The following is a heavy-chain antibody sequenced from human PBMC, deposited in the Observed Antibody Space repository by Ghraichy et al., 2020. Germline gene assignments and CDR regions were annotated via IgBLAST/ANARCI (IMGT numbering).Heavy chain of an antibody. D-gene: IGHD6-19*01. CDR2: IKKDGSEK. CDR3: ARDLGSGWYFDY. V-gene: IGHV3-7*01. CDR1: GFTFSSYW. Sequence: GVSLRLSCAAAGFTFSSYWMRWVRQAPGKGLEWVANIKKDGSEKYYVDSVKGRFTIPRDNAKNSLYLQMNSLRAEDTAVYYCARDLGSGWYFDYWGQGTLVTVSS. J-gene: IGHJ4*02.